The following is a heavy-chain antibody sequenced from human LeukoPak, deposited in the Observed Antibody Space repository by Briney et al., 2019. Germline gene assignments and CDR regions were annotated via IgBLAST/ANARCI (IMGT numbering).Heavy chain of an antibody. V-gene: IGHV4-34*01. Sequence: SETLSLTCAVYGGSFSGYYWSWIRQPPGKGLEWIGEINHSGTTYYNPSLKSRVTMSGDTSKNQFSLKLSNVTAADTAAYYCARLIGSSWPQLIDFWGQGTLVMVSS. CDR1: GGSFSGYY. J-gene: IGHJ4*02. D-gene: IGHD6-13*01. CDR3: ARLIGSSWPQLIDF. CDR2: INHSGTT.